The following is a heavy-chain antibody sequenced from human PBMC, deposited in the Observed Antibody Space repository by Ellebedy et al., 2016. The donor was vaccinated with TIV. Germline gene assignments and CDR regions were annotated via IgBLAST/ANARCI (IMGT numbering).Heavy chain of an antibody. D-gene: IGHD3-3*01. J-gene: IGHJ5*02. CDR2: ISGSVGRT. CDR1: GFTFSSHW. V-gene: IGHV3-23*01. Sequence: GESLKISCVDSGFTFSSHWMSWVRQAPGKGLEWVSAISGSVGRTYYADSVKGRFTISRDNSMNRLYLQMNSLRPEDTAVYYCAKVSYSDFWSNNWFDPWGQGTLVTVSS. CDR3: AKVSYSDFWSNNWFDP.